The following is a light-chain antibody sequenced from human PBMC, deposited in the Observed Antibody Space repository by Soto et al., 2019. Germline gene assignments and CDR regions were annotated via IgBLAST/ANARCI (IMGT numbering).Light chain of an antibody. V-gene: IGLV1-44*01. CDR1: SSNIGSNT. J-gene: IGLJ1*01. CDR2: CNN. Sequence: QSVLTQPPSASGTPGQRVTISCSGRSSNIGSNTVNWFQQLPGTAPKLLIYCNNQRPLGVPDRFSGSKFGTSASLAIIGLQSEDEADYYCAAWGDSLNGYVFGTGTKVTVL. CDR3: AAWGDSLNGYV.